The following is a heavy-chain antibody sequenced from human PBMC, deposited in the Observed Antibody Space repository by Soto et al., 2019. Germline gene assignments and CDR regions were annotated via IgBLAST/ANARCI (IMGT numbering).Heavy chain of an antibody. CDR1: GFTLGDYY. V-gene: IGHV3-11*01. CDR3: PRNHHSTPGGGVY. D-gene: IGHD2-2*01. Sequence: QVHLVESGGGLVQPGGSLRLSCTASGFTLGDYYMTWIRQAPGKGLEWVSYISNSGSTIYYADSVKGRFTISRDNAKNSLYLKKNSLRGEDTAGISGPRNHHSTPGGGVYGGQGPLVTSSS. J-gene: IGHJ4*02. CDR2: ISNSGSTI.